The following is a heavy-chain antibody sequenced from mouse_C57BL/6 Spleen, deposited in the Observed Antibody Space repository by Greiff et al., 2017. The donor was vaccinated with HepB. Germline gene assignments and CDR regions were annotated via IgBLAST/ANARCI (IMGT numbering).Heavy chain of an antibody. D-gene: IGHD1-1*01. J-gene: IGHJ1*03. CDR2: INPSSGYT. Sequence: VQLQQSGAELARPGASVKMSCKASGYTFTSYTMHWVKQRPGQGLEWIGYINPSSGYTKYNQKFKDKATLTADKSSSTAYMQLSSLTSEDSAVYDCASPPCDGSSRYWYFDVWGTGTTVTVSS. CDR1: GYTFTSYT. V-gene: IGHV1-4*01. CDR3: ASPPCDGSSRYWYFDV.